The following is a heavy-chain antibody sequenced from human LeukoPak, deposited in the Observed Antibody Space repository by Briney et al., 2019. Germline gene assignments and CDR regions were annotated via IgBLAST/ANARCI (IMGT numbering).Heavy chain of an antibody. CDR2: ISGSSGII. Sequence: PGGSLRLSCAASGFTFNTYTMNWVRQAPGKGLEWVSYISGSSGIIDYADSVRGRFTISRDNAKNSLYLQMNSLRAEDTAVYYWARGSTYYGSSGQARFDYGGRGTLVPVSS. CDR3: ARGSTYYGSSGQARFDY. CDR1: GFTFNTYT. D-gene: IGHD3-22*01. V-gene: IGHV3-48*01. J-gene: IGHJ4*02.